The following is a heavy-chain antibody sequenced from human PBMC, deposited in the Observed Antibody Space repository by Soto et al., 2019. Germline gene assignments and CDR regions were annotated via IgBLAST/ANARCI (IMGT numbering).Heavy chain of an antibody. D-gene: IGHD3-22*01. CDR2: IYSSGTT. CDR1: GDFISSGGYY. V-gene: IGHV4-31*03. Sequence: QVQLQESGPGLVKPSQTLSLTCTVSGDFISSGGYYWSWIRQLPGKGLEWIGYIYSSGTTYYNPSLKSRITISVDTSKNQFSLNLSSVTAAHTAVYYCARTDSSGYYFVYWGQGTLVTVFS. CDR3: ARTDSSGYYFVY. J-gene: IGHJ4*02.